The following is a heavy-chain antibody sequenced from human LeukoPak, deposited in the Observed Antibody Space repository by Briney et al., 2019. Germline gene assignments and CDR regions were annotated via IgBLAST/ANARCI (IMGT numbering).Heavy chain of an antibody. V-gene: IGHV4-34*01. D-gene: IGHD2-2*01. CDR3: AREGPVNDY. Sequence: SQTLSLTCAVYAESFNGYYWSWIRQPPGKGLEWIGEINHSGSTNYNPSLKSRVTISVDTSKNQFSLNLSSVTAADTAVYYCAREGPVNDYWGQGTLVTVSS. CDR2: INHSGST. CDR1: AESFNGYY. J-gene: IGHJ4*02.